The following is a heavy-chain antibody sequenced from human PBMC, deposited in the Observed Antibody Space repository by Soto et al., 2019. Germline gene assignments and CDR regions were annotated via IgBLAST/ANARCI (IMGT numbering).Heavy chain of an antibody. CDR1: GYTFTGYY. CDR2: INPNSGGT. V-gene: IGHV1-2*02. Sequence: ASVKVSCKASGYTFTGYYMHWVRQAPGQGLEWMGWINPNSGGTNYAQKFQGRVTMTRDTSISTAYMELSRLRSDDTAVYYCARGPTYYYDSSGYYPNDYWGQGTLVTVSS. CDR3: ARGPTYYYDSSGYYPNDY. D-gene: IGHD3-22*01. J-gene: IGHJ4*02.